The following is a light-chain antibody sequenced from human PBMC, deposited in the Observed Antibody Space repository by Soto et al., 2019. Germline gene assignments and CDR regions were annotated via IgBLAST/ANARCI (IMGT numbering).Light chain of an antibody. CDR2: RNN. V-gene: IGLV1-47*01. Sequence: VLTQPPSASGTPGQRVTISCSGSSSNIGSNYVYWYQQLPGTAPKLLIYRNNQRPSGVPDRFSGSKSGTSASLAISGLRSEDEADYYCAAWDDSLSGPNWVFGGGTQLTVL. CDR3: AAWDDSLSGPNWV. CDR1: SSNIGSNY. J-gene: IGLJ3*02.